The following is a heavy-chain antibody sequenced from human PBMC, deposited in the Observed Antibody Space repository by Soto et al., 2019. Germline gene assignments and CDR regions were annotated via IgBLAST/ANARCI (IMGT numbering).Heavy chain of an antibody. D-gene: IGHD2-15*01. Sequence: SVKVSCKASGGTFSSYAISWVRQAPGQGLEWMGGIIPIFGTANYAQKFQGRVTITADESTSTAYMELSSLRSEDTAVYYCARDPPSVGWFDPWGQGTLVTVSS. J-gene: IGHJ5*02. CDR1: GGTFSSYA. CDR2: IIPIFGTA. CDR3: ARDPPSVGWFDP. V-gene: IGHV1-69*13.